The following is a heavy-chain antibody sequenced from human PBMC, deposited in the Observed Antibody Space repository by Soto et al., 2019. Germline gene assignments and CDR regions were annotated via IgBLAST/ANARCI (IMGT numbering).Heavy chain of an antibody. CDR1: GYTFTSYG. J-gene: IGHJ4*02. D-gene: IGHD2-21*02. CDR2: ISAYNGNT. V-gene: IGHV1-18*01. Sequence: QVQLVQSGAEVKKPGSSVKVSCKASGYTFTSYGISWVRQAPGQGREWMGWISAYNGNTNYAQELQGRVTMTTDTATSTGYMELRSLRSDDTAVYSCARDRVSAPDYWGQGTLVAVSA. CDR3: ARDRVSAPDY.